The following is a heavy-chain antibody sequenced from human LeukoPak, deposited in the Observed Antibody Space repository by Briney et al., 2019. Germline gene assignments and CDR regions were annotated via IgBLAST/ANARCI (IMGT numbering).Heavy chain of an antibody. CDR3: ARVNIVYDSSGYLGY. D-gene: IGHD3-22*01. CDR1: GFTFSSYG. V-gene: IGHV3-33*01. J-gene: IGHJ4*02. CDR2: IWYDGSNK. Sequence: PGGSLRLSCAASGFTFSSYGMHWVGQAPGKGLEWVTVIWYDGSNKYYADSVKGRFTISRDNSKNTLYLQMNSLRAEDTAVYYCARVNIVYDSSGYLGYWGQGTLVTVSS.